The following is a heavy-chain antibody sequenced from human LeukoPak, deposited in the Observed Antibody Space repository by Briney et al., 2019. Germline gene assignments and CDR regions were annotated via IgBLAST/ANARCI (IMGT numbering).Heavy chain of an antibody. CDR2: IYHSGST. CDR1: GYSISSGYY. Sequence: SETLSLTCTVSGYSISSGYYWGWIRQPPGKGLEWIGSIYHSGSTYYNPSLKSRVTISVDTSKNQFSLKLSSVTAADTAVYYCARHPPFSAGDSAFDIWGQGTVVTVSS. J-gene: IGHJ3*02. CDR3: ARHPPFSAGDSAFDI. V-gene: IGHV4-38-2*02. D-gene: IGHD6-13*01.